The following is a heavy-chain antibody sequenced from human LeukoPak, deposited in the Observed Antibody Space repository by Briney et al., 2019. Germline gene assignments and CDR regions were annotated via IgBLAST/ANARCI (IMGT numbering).Heavy chain of an antibody. V-gene: IGHV3-48*01. CDR3: ARVRGSFYMDV. CDR2: ITSSTSSI. Sequence: PGGSLRLPCAASGFTFSAYSMNWVRQAPGKGLEWVSYITSSTSSISYADSVKGRFTISRDNAKNSLYLQMNSLRAGDTGVYYCARVRGSFYMDVWGKGTTVTVSS. CDR1: GFTFSAYS. J-gene: IGHJ6*03.